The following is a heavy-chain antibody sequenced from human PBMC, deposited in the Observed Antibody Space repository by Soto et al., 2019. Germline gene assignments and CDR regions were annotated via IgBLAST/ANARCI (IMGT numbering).Heavy chain of an antibody. V-gene: IGHV3-30*18. CDR3: SKDRGEVFTLDY. Sequence: QVQLVECGGGVVQPGRSLRLSCAASGFTFSSYGMHWVRQAPGKGLEWVAVISYDGSNKYYADSVKGRFTISRDNSKNTLYLQMNSLRAEDTAVYYCSKDRGEVFTLDYWGQAPLVTVSS. CDR1: GFTFSSYG. J-gene: IGHJ4*02. D-gene: IGHD3-16*01. CDR2: ISYDGSNK.